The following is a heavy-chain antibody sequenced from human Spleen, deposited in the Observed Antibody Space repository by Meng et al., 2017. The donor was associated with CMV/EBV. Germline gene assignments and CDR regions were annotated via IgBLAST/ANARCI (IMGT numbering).Heavy chain of an antibody. CDR1: GFTFSSHA. D-gene: IGHD3-9*01. V-gene: IGHV3-23*01. CDR3: AKDSRYPDAPGWFDP. CDR2: ISTSGGST. J-gene: IGHJ5*02. Sequence: GGSLRLSCAASGFTFSSHAMSWVRQAPGKGLEWVSGISTSGGSTYYADSVKGRFTISRDNSKNTLYLQMNSLRAEDTAVYYCAKDSRYPDAPGWFDPWGQGTLVTVSS.